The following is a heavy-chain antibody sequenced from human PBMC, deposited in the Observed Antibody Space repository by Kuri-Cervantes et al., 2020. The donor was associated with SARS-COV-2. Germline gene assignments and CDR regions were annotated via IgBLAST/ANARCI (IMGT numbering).Heavy chain of an antibody. CDR3: ARAEKRTIFGVVNYYYYGMDV. CDR1: GFTFSSYG. V-gene: IGHV3-33*08. CDR2: IWYDGSNK. Sequence: GSLKISCAASGFTFSSYGMHWVRQAPGKGLEWVAVIWYDGSNKYYADSVKGRFTISRDNSKNTLYLQMNSLRAEDTAVYYCARAEKRTIFGVVNYYYYGMDVWGQGTTVTVSS. D-gene: IGHD3-3*01. J-gene: IGHJ6*02.